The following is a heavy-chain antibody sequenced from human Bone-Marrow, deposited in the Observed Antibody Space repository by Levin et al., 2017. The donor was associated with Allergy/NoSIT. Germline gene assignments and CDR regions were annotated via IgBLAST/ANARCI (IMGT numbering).Heavy chain of an antibody. J-gene: IGHJ3*02. V-gene: IGHV1-69*13. CDR2: IIPIFGTA. CDR1: GGTFSSYA. D-gene: IGHD2-15*01. Sequence: GASVKVSCKASGGTFSSYAISWVRQAPGQGLEWMGGIIPIFGTANYAQKFQGRVTITADESTSTAYMELSSLRSEDTAVYYCARDAADIVVVVATKTDAFDIWGQGTMVTVSS. CDR3: ARDAADIVVVVATKTDAFDI.